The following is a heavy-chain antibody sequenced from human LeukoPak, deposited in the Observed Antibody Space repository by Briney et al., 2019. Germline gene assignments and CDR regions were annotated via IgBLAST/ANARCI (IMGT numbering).Heavy chain of an antibody. CDR3: ARDDSSGWYGIDY. V-gene: IGHV4-30-2*01. Sequence: SQTLSLTCAVSGGSISSGGYSWSWIRQPPGKGLEWIGYIYHSGSTYYNPSLKSRVTISVDRSKNQFSLKLSSVTAADTAVYYCARDDSSGWYGIDYWGQGTLVIVSS. D-gene: IGHD6-19*01. CDR1: GGSISSGGYS. CDR2: IYHSGST. J-gene: IGHJ4*02.